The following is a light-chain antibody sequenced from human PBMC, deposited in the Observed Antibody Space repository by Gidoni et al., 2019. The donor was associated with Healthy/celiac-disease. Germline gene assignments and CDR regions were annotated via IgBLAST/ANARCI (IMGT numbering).Light chain of an antibody. V-gene: IGKV4-1*01. CDR2: WAS. CDR1: QSVLYSSNNKNY. CDR3: QQYYSTPRT. J-gene: IGKJ1*01. Sequence: DIVMIQSPDSLAVSLGERATINCKSSQSVLYSSNNKNYLAWYQHKPGQPPKLLIYWASTRESGVPDRFSGSGSGTDFTLTISSLQAEDVAVYYCQQYYSTPRTFGQGTKVEIK.